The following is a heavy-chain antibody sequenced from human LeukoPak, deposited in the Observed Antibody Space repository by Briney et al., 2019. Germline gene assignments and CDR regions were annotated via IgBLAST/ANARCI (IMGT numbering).Heavy chain of an antibody. V-gene: IGHV4-4*07. J-gene: IGHJ4*02. CDR3: ARHRGSSSLFDY. Sequence: SETLSLTCTVSGGSFSSYYWNWIRQPAGKGLEWIGRIYSSGSTTYNPSVKRGVTMSVDTSKNQFSLKLSSVTAADTAVYYCARHRGSSSLFDYWGQGTLVTVSS. CDR2: IYSSGST. D-gene: IGHD6-6*01. CDR1: GGSFSSYY.